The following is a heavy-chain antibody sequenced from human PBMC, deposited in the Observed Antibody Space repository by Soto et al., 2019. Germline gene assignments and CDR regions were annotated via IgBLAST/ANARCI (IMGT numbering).Heavy chain of an antibody. CDR1: GYTFTSYG. J-gene: IGHJ4*02. CDR2: ISGYNGNT. D-gene: IGHD3-22*01. CDR3: AREDSSGYKGGCRY. Sequence: QVQLVQSGDEVKKPGASVKVSCKASGYTFTSYGVSWVRQAPGQGLEWMGWISGYNGNTNYAQKFQGRVIMTTDTSTSTDYMELRSLRSDATGVYYCAREDSSGYKGGCRYWGQGTLVTVSS. V-gene: IGHV1-18*01.